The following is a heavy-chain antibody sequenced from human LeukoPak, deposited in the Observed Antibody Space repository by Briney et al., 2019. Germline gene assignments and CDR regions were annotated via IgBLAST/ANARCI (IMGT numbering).Heavy chain of an antibody. CDR1: GFTVSSSF. V-gene: IGHV3-53*01. J-gene: IGHJ4*02. CDR3: AREVISTPSYFDY. Sequence: PGGSLRLSCAASGFTVSSSFIYWVRRAPGKGLEWVSFIHRDDKTYYADSVKGRFTMSRDSSKNTLYLQMNSLGADDTAVYYCAREVISTPSYFDYWGLGILVTVSS. D-gene: IGHD2-2*01. CDR2: IHRDDKT.